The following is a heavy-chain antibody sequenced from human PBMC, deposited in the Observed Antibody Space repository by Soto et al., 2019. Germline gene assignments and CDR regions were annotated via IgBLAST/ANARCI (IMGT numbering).Heavy chain of an antibody. Sequence: EVQLVQSGAEVKKPGESLKISCKGSGYSFTSYWIGWVRQMPGKGLEWMGIIYPGDSHTRYSPSFQGQVTISADKSISTAYRQWSGLKASDTAMYYCARQGYCSTTACYTVDYWGQGTLVTVSS. J-gene: IGHJ4*02. CDR3: ARQGYCSTTACYTVDY. CDR2: IYPGDSHT. V-gene: IGHV5-51*01. D-gene: IGHD2-2*02. CDR1: GYSFTSYW.